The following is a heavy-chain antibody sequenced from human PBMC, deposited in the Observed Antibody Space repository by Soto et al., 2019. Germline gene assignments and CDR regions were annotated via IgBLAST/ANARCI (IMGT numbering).Heavy chain of an antibody. Sequence: QVQLQQWGAGLLKPSETLSLTCAVYGGSFSGYYWSWIRQPPGKGLEWIGEINHSGSTNYNPSLKSRVTISVDTSKNQFSLKLSSVTAADTAVYYCANRGDYIGYFDYWGQGTLVTVSS. V-gene: IGHV4-34*01. CDR1: GGSFSGYY. CDR3: ANRGDYIGYFDY. CDR2: INHSGST. D-gene: IGHD3-16*01. J-gene: IGHJ4*02.